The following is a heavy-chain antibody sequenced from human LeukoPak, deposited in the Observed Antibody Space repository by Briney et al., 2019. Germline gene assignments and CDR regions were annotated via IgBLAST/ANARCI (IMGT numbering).Heavy chain of an antibody. D-gene: IGHD1-26*01. V-gene: IGHV4-61*05. CDR3: ARRGNSYYYYGLDV. CDR1: GGSISSSSYY. Sequence: SETLSLTCTVSGGSISSSSYYWGWIRQPPGKGLEWIGYIYYSGSTNYNPSLKSRVTVSVDTSKNQFSLKLSSMTAADTAVYYCARRGNSYYYYGLDVWGQGTTVTVSS. CDR2: IYYSGST. J-gene: IGHJ6*02.